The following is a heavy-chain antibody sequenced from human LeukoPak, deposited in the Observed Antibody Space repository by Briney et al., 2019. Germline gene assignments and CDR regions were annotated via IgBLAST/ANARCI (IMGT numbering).Heavy chain of an antibody. CDR1: GGTFSSYA. CDR2: IIPIFGTA. Sequence: SVKVSCKASGGTFSSYAISWVRQAPGQGLEWMGRIIPIFGTANYVQKFQGRVTITADKSTSTAYMELSSLRSEDTAVYYCASCWYYDSSGYYHLGYWGQGTLVTVSS. D-gene: IGHD3-22*01. CDR3: ASCWYYDSSGYYHLGY. J-gene: IGHJ4*02. V-gene: IGHV1-69*06.